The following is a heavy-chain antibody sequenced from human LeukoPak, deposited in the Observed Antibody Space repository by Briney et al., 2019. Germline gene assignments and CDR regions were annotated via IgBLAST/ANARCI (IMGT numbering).Heavy chain of an antibody. D-gene: IGHD5-24*01. CDR3: AKDPCNRDSRYFDY. CDR2: ISGSGGST. CDR1: GFTFSSYA. J-gene: IGHJ4*02. Sequence: HSGGSLRLSCAASGFTFSSYAMSWVRQAPGKGLEWVSAISGSGGSTYYADSVKGRFTISRDNSKNTLYLQMNSLRAEDTAVYYCAKDPCNRDSRYFDYWGQGTLVTVSS. V-gene: IGHV3-23*01.